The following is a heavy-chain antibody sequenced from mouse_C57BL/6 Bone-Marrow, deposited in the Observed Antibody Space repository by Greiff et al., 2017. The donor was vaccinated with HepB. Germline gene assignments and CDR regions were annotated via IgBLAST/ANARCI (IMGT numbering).Heavy chain of an antibody. CDR1: GYTFTSYW. V-gene: IGHV1-50*01. J-gene: IGHJ4*01. CDR2: IDPSDSYT. Sequence: QVKLQQPGAELVKPGASVKLSCKASGYTFTSYWMQWVKQRPGQGLEWIGEIDPSDSYTNYNQKFKGKATLTVDTSSSTAYMQLSSRTSEDAAVYDCARRPMTTVAMDYWGQGTAVTGSS. CDR3: ARRPMTTVAMDY. D-gene: IGHD1-1*01.